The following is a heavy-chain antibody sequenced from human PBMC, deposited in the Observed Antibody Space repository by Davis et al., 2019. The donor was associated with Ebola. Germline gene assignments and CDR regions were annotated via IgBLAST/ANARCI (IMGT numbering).Heavy chain of an antibody. Sequence: GGSLRLSCETSGFIFRNYVMSWVRQAPGKGLEWVSTFGTGGDTYYADSVKGRFAISRDNSRGTLYLQMISLRVEDTAIYYCVKDSSNIWFDIWGQGTLVTVSS. CDR2: FGTGGDT. CDR3: VKDSSNIWFDI. J-gene: IGHJ3*02. D-gene: IGHD2/OR15-2a*01. V-gene: IGHV3-23*01. CDR1: GFIFRNYV.